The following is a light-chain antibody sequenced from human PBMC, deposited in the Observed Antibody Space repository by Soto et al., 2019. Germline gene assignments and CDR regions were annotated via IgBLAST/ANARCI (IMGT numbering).Light chain of an antibody. J-gene: IGLJ3*02. CDR2: DTT. CDR3: LLSFSGANGV. V-gene: IGLV7-46*01. CDR1: TGAVTSGHY. Sequence: QAVVTQDPSLTVSPGGTVTLTCGSSTGAVTSGHYPYWFQQKPGQAPRTLIYDTTNKHSWTPARFSGSLLGGKAALTLSGAQPEDEADYSCLLSFSGANGVFGGGTKLTVL.